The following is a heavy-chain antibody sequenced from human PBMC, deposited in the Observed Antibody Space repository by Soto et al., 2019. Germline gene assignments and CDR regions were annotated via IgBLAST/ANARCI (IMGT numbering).Heavy chain of an antibody. CDR2: IKSQTDGGTT. CDR1: GFTFSDAW. V-gene: IGHV3-15*01. CDR3: TGAGYSGGWYNVYVF. J-gene: IGHJ4*02. D-gene: IGHD6-19*01. Sequence: PGGSLRLSCATSGFTFSDAWMNWVRQTPGKGLEWVGRIKSQTDGGTTDYAAPVKGRFTISRDDSNNMLYLQMSSLKTEDTAVYYCTGAGYSGGWYNVYVFWGQGTLVTVSS.